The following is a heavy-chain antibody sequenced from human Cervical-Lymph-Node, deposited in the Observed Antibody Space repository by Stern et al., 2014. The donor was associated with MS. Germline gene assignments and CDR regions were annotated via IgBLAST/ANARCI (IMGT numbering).Heavy chain of an antibody. V-gene: IGHV1-3*01. Sequence: QMQLVQSGAEVKKPGASVKVSCKASGYTFTSYAMHWVRQAPGQRLEWMGWINAGNGNTKYSQKFQGRVTITRDTSASTAYMELSSLRSEDTAVYYCARNNYYGSSGYPGGFQHWGQGTLVTVSS. CDR2: INAGNGNT. CDR1: GYTFTSYA. D-gene: IGHD3-22*01. J-gene: IGHJ1*01. CDR3: ARNNYYGSSGYPGGFQH.